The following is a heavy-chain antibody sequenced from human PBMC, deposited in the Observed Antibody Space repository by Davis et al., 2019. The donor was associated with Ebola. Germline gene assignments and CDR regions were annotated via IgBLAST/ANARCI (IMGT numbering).Heavy chain of an antibody. Sequence: PGGSLRLSCAASGFTFSTYAMSWVRQAPGKGLERLSSIIVSGASTYYADSVKGRFTISRDNSKNTLYLQMNSLRAEDTAVYYCAVRGRDYWGQGALVTVSS. J-gene: IGHJ4*02. CDR3: AVRGRDY. D-gene: IGHD3-10*01. CDR1: GFTFSTYA. V-gene: IGHV3-23*01. CDR2: IIVSGAST.